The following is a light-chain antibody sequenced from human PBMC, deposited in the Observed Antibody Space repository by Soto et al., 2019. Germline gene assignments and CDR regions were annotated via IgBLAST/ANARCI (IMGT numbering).Light chain of an antibody. V-gene: IGKV1-33*01. CDR3: QQNDNLPCA. J-gene: IGKJ1*01. Sequence: DIQMTQPPSSLSASVGDRVTITCQASQDISNYLNWYQQKTGKAPKLLIYDASNLETGVPSRFSGSGSVTDFTFTISSLQPEDIATYYCQQNDNLPCAFGQGTKVDIK. CDR1: QDISNY. CDR2: DAS.